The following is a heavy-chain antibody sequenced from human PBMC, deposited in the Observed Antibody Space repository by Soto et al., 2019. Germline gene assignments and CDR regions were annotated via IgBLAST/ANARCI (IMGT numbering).Heavy chain of an antibody. Sequence: ASVKVSCKVSGYTLTELSMHWVRQAPGKGLEWMGGFDPEDGETIYAQKFQGRVTMTEDTSTDTAYMELSSLRSEDTAVYYCAKDVRDQGAPPENLDIWGQGTMVTVSS. J-gene: IGHJ3*02. CDR2: FDPEDGET. V-gene: IGHV1-24*01. CDR3: AKDVRDQGAPPENLDI. CDR1: GYTLTELS.